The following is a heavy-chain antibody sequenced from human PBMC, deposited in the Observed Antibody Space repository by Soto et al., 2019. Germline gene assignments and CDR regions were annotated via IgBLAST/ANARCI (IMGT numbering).Heavy chain of an antibody. J-gene: IGHJ4*02. Sequence: QVQLVQSGAEVKKPGSSVKVSCKASGGTFSSYAISWVRQAPGQGLEWMGGIIPIFGTANYAQKFQGRVTITADESTSTAYTELSSLRSEDTAVYYCAREGSYCGGDCYHYFDYWGQGTLVTVSS. CDR2: IIPIFGTA. D-gene: IGHD2-21*02. CDR1: GGTFSSYA. CDR3: AREGSYCGGDCYHYFDY. V-gene: IGHV1-69*01.